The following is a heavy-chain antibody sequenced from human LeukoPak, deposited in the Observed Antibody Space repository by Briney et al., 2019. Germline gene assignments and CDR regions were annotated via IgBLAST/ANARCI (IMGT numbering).Heavy chain of an antibody. CDR3: AKTTAGYSSGRYPGWPVDY. D-gene: IGHD6-19*01. J-gene: IGHJ4*02. CDR2: ISGGGGST. Sequence: GGSLRLSCAASGFTFGSYAMYWVRQAPGKGLEWVSGISGGGGSTFYADSVKGRFTISRDNPETTVYLQMNSLRADDTAVYYCAKTTAGYSSGRYPGWPVDYWGQGTLVTVSS. V-gene: IGHV3-23*01. CDR1: GFTFGSYA.